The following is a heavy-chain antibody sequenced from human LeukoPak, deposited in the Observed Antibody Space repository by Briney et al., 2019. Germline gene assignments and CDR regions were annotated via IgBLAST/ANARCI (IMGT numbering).Heavy chain of an antibody. D-gene: IGHD6-13*01. V-gene: IGHV1-2*02. CDR3: ARGSGATYSSTRYYFDY. CDR1: GYTFTGYY. CDR2: INPNSGGT. Sequence: ASVKVSCKASGYTFTGYYMHWVRQAPGQGREWMGWINPNSGGTNYAQKFQGRVTMTRDTSISTAYMELSRLRSDDTAVYYCARGSGATYSSTRYYFDYWGQGTLVTVSS. J-gene: IGHJ4*02.